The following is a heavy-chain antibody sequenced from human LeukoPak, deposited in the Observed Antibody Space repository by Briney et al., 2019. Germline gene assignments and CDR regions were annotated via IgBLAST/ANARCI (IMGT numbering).Heavy chain of an antibody. CDR3: ASRAVAENWFDP. Sequence: GGSLRLSCAASGFTFSDYYMSWIRQAPGKGLEWVSYISSSGSTIYYADSVKGRFTISRDNAKNSLYLQMNSLRAEDTAVYYCASRAVAENWFDPWGQGTLVTVSS. D-gene: IGHD6-19*01. J-gene: IGHJ5*02. CDR2: ISSSGSTI. CDR1: GFTFSDYY. V-gene: IGHV3-11*01.